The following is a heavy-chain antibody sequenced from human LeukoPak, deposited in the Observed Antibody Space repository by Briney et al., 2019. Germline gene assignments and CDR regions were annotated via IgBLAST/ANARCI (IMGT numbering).Heavy chain of an antibody. CDR2: IYYSGST. J-gene: IGHJ5*02. CDR3: ARDHSSWFDP. CDR1: GGSISSGGYY. D-gene: IGHD6-19*01. V-gene: IGHV4-31*03. Sequence: SETLSLTCTVSGGSISSGGYYWSWIRQHPGKGLEWIGYIYYSGSTYYNPSLKSRVTISVDTSKNQFSLKLSSVTAADTAVYYCARDHSSWFDPWGQGTLVTVSS.